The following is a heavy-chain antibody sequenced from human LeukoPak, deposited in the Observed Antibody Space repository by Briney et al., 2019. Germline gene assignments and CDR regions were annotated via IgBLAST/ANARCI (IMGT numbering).Heavy chain of an antibody. CDR3: ARGRHMSGSYWGSLTIGGADYAFDI. CDR2: ISYDGSNK. Sequence: GGSLRLSCAASGFTFSSYGMHWVRQAPGKGLEGVAVISYDGSNKYYADSVKGRFTISRDNSKNTLYLQMNSLRAEDTAVYYCARGRHMSGSYWGSLTIGGADYAFDIWGQGTMVTVSS. V-gene: IGHV3-30*03. D-gene: IGHD1-26*01. CDR1: GFTFSSYG. J-gene: IGHJ3*02.